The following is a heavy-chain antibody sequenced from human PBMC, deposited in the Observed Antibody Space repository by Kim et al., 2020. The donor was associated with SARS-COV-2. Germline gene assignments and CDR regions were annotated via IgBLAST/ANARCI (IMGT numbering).Heavy chain of an antibody. J-gene: IGHJ3*02. CDR2: IIPIFGTA. Sequence: SVKVSCKASGGTFSSYAISWVRQAPGQGLEWMGGIIPIFGTANYAQKFQGRVTITADESTSTAYMELSSLRSEDTAVYYCARRGGELGTVYSEGAFDIWGQGTMVTVSS. V-gene: IGHV1-69*13. CDR3: ARRGGELGTVYSEGAFDI. D-gene: IGHD1-26*01. CDR1: GGTFSSYA.